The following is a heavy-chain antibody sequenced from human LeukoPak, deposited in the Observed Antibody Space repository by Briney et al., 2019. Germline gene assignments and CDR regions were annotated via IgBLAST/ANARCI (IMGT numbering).Heavy chain of an antibody. Sequence: SQTLSLTCTVSGGSISSGSYYWSWIRQPAGKGLEWIGRIYTSGSTNYNPSLKSRVTISVDTSKNQFSLKLSSVTAADTAVYYCARDLYSDYGGNPHDAFDIWGQGTMVTVSS. CDR2: IYTSGST. D-gene: IGHD4-23*01. J-gene: IGHJ3*02. CDR3: ARDLYSDYGGNPHDAFDI. V-gene: IGHV4-61*02. CDR1: GGSISSGSYY.